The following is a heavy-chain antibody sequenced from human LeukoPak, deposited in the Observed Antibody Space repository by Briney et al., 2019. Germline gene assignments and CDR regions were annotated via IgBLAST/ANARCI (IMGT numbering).Heavy chain of an antibody. J-gene: IGHJ4*02. Sequence: GSLRLSCAASGFTVDSNYLTWVRQPPGKGLEWIGEIHHSKSSNYYPSLKSRVTISVDKSKNQFSLELNSVTAADTAVYYCARGGDWLFDYWGQGILVTLSS. CDR1: GFTVDSNY. D-gene: IGHD2-21*02. CDR2: IHHSKSS. V-gene: IGHV4-4*02. CDR3: ARGGDWLFDY.